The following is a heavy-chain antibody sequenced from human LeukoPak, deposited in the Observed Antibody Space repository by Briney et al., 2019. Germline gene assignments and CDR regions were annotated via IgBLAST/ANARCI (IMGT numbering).Heavy chain of an antibody. CDR3: ARRHFGSAPRDY. D-gene: IGHD3-10*01. CDR1: GGSISSGSYY. J-gene: IGHJ4*02. Sequence: SETLSLTCTVSGGSISSGSYYWGWIRQPPGKGLEWIGNIYYSGSTSYNPSLKSRVTISVDTSKNQFSLKLSSVTAADTAVYYCARRHFGSAPRDYWGQGTLVTVSS. CDR2: IYYSGST. V-gene: IGHV4-39*01.